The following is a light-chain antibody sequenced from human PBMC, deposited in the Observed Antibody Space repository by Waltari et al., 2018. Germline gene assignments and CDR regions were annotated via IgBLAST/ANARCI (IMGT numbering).Light chain of an antibody. CDR2: DKN. J-gene: IGLJ2*01. CDR3: HSRDASGVAGS. Sequence: SSELTQDPAVSVAMGQTVRITCQGDSLRSYYASWYQQRPGQAPILVIYDKNNRPSGVPRRFSGSSSHNTGSLTITGAQAEDEASYYCHSRDASGVAGSFGGGTKLTVL. V-gene: IGLV3-19*01. CDR1: SLRSYY.